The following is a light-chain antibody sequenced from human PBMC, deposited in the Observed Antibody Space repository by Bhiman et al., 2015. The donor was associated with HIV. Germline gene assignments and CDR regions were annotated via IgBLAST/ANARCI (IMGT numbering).Light chain of an antibody. J-gene: IGLJ2*01. CDR1: SSNIGSNY. CDR2: RNN. V-gene: IGLV1-47*01. CDR3: QSYDSSLSGTGVL. Sequence: QSVLTQPPSASGTPGQRVTISCSGSSSNIGSNYVYWYQQLPGTTPKLLIYRNNQRPSGVPDRFSGSKSGTSASLAISGLQAEDEADYYCQSYDSSLSGTGVLFGGGTKLTVL.